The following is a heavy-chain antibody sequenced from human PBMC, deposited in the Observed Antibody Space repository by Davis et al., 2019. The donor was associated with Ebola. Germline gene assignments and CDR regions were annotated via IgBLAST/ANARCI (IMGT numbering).Heavy chain of an antibody. CDR2: ISSDSDYI. V-gene: IGHV3-21*01. D-gene: IGHD3-3*01. Sequence: GESLKISCAATGFTFSTYSMSWVRQAPGKGLEWVSSISSDSDYIYYADSAKGRFTISRDNAKNSLYLQMNSLRAEDTAVYYCARDRSYYDFWSGYPSGYFDLWGRGTLVTVSS. CDR1: GFTFSTYS. J-gene: IGHJ2*01. CDR3: ARDRSYYDFWSGYPSGYFDL.